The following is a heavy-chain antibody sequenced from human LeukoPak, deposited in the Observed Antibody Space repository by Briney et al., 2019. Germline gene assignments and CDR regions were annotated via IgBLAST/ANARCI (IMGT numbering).Heavy chain of an antibody. V-gene: IGHV4-30-4*01. D-gene: IGHD7-27*01. CDR3: ARFNWGSNVRYYYAMDV. CDR1: GGSIIRGDYF. CDR2: IYYSGST. Sequence: SETLSLTCTVSGGSIIRGDYFWSWLRQPPGKGLEWIGYIYYSGSTYYNPSLKSRLTISVDTSKNQFSLRLSSVTAADTAVYYCARFNWGSNVRYYYAMDVWGQGPTVTVSS. J-gene: IGHJ6*02.